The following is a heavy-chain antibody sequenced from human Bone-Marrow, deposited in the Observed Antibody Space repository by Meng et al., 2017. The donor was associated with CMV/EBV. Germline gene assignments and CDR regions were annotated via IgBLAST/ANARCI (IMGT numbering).Heavy chain of an antibody. J-gene: IGHJ6*02. V-gene: IGHV4-34*01. Sequence: SETLSLTCAVYGGSFSGYYWSWIRQPPGKGLEWIGEINHSGSTNYNPSLKSRVTISVDTSKNQFSLKLSSVTAADTAVYYCARGAIVGGSMDVWGQGTTVTVSS. CDR1: GGSFSGYY. CDR3: ARGAIVGGSMDV. CDR2: INHSGST. D-gene: IGHD2-2*02.